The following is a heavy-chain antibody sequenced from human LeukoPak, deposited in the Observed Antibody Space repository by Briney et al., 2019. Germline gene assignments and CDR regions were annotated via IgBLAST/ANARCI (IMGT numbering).Heavy chain of an antibody. J-gene: IGHJ6*03. CDR1: GFTFSSYG. V-gene: IGHV3-30*18. CDR2: ISYDGSNK. D-gene: IGHD5-18*01. CDR3: AKDGVVTDTALVYYYYYMDV. Sequence: GGSLRLSCLASGFTFSSYGMHWVRQAPGKGLEWVAVISYDGSNKYYADSVKGRFTISRDNSKNTLYLQMNSLRAEDTAVYYCAKDGVVTDTALVYYYYYMDVWGKGTTVTISS.